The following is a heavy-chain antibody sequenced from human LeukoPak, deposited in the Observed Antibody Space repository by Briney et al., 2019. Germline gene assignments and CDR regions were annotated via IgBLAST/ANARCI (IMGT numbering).Heavy chain of an antibody. CDR3: ARGFNNAYNYA. V-gene: IGHV3-7*01. J-gene: IGHJ4*02. D-gene: IGHD5-24*01. CDR2: INQVGSET. Sequence: GGSLRLSCAASRFTFGTHYMNWVRQAPGKGLEWVANINQVGSETYYVDSVKGRFTISRDNAKNSLYLQMNTLRVEDTAVYYCARGFNNAYNYAWGQGTLVTVSS. CDR1: RFTFGTHY.